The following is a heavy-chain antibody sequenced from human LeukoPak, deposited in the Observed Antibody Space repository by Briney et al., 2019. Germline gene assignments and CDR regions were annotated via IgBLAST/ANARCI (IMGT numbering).Heavy chain of an antibody. CDR3: ARDGVLRFLEWLFVQPHGWFNP. D-gene: IGHD3-3*01. J-gene: IGHJ5*02. V-gene: IGHV1-46*01. CDR2: INPSGGST. Sequence: ASVKVSCKASGYTFTSYYMHWVRQAPGQGLEWMGIINPSGGSTSYAQKFQGRVTMTRDTSTSTVYMVLSSLRSEDTAVYYCARDGVLRFLEWLFVQPHGWFNPWGQGTLVTVSS. CDR1: GYTFTSYY.